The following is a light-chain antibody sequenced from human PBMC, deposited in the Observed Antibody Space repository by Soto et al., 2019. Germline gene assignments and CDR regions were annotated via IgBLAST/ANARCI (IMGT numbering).Light chain of an antibody. J-gene: IGKJ1*01. V-gene: IGKV1-5*03. CDR3: QHYDSVSKT. CDR2: KSS. CDR1: QSISGW. Sequence: DIQMTQSPSTLAASVGDRVTITCRASQSISGWLAWYQQIPGNAPKLLIYKSSTLEKGVPTRFSGSGSGTEFTLTISSLQPADFATYYCQHYDSVSKTFGQGTKVEVK.